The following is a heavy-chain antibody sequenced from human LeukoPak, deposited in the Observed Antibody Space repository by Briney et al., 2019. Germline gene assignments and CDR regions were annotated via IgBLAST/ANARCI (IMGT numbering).Heavy chain of an antibody. Sequence: GGSLRLSCAASGFTFSSYGMPWVRQAPGKGLEWVAFIWYDGSNKYYADSVKGRFTISRDNSKNTLYLQMNSLRAEDTAVYYCARDRVTMVRGVIIAGALDYWGQGTLVTVSS. CDR1: GFTFSSYG. CDR3: ARDRVTMVRGVIIAGALDY. CDR2: IWYDGSNK. J-gene: IGHJ4*02. D-gene: IGHD3-10*01. V-gene: IGHV3-33*01.